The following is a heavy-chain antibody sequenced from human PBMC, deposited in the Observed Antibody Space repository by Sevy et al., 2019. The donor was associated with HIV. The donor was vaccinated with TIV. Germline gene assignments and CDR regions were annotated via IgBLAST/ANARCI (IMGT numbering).Heavy chain of an antibody. V-gene: IGHV4-39*01. Sequence: SETLSLTCSVTGGSIRRGDYFWGWIRQSPGKGLEWIGSITDSGSTYYNPSLKSRVTMSVDTSKNQLSLKLGSVTAADTAVHYCAGLRGGYGNGWFYYYMDVWGKGTTVTVSS. CDR2: ITDSGST. D-gene: IGHD3-10*01. CDR1: GGSIRRGDYF. J-gene: IGHJ6*03. CDR3: AGLRGGYGNGWFYYYMDV.